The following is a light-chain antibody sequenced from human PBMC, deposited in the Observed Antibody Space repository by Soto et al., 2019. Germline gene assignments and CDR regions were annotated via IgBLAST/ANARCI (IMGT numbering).Light chain of an antibody. J-gene: IGKJ1*01. CDR1: QTVFYSPNNKNY. CDR3: QQYYSRPTWT. Sequence: DIVMTPSPDSLAVSLGEKATINCKSSQTVFYSPNNKNYLAWYQQKPGQPPXLLXYWASSRESGVPDRFSGSVSGTDFTLTIRSLQAEDVAFYYGQQYYSRPTWTFGQGTKVEIK. V-gene: IGKV4-1*01. CDR2: WAS.